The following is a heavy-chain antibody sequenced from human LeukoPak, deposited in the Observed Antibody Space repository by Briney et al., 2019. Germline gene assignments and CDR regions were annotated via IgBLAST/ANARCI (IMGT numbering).Heavy chain of an antibody. CDR1: GGTFSSYA. D-gene: IGHD3-9*01. CDR3: ARAPGTKYYDILTGSSPDVDY. V-gene: IGHV1-18*01. CDR2: ISAYNGNT. J-gene: IGHJ4*02. Sequence: GASVKVSCKASGGTFSSYAISWVRQAPGQGLEWMGWISAYNGNTNYAQKLRGRVTMTTDTSTSTAYMELRSLRSDDTAVYYCARAPGTKYYDILTGSSPDVDYWGQGTLVTVSS.